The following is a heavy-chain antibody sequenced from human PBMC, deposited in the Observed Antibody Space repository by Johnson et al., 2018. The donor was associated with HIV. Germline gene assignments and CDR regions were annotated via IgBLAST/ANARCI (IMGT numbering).Heavy chain of an antibody. CDR2: IKSKTDGGTI. Sequence: VQLVESGGGVVRPGGSLRLSCAASGFTFSNAWMNWVRQAPGQGLEWVGRIKSKTDGGTIDYAAAVKGRFIISRDDSKNTLYLQMNGLKTEDTAVYYCTTMSALWFGDLHVFGEGFDIWGQGTMVTVSS. CDR1: GFTFSNAW. D-gene: IGHD3-10*01. CDR3: TTMSALWFGDLHVFGEGFDI. J-gene: IGHJ3*02. V-gene: IGHV3-15*01.